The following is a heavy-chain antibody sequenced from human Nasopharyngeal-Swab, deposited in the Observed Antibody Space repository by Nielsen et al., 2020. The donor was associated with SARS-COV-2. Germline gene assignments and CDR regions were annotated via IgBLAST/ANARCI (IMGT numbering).Heavy chain of an antibody. Sequence: GGSLRLTCSASGFTISSYALHWVRQAPGKGLEYDSTISSNGLTTYYADSVTGRFTISRDNSKNTLYLQMSSLRPEDTDVYYCVRSVRSAFAIWGQGTMVTGSS. CDR3: VRSVRSAFAI. CDR1: GFTISSYA. V-gene: IGHV3-64D*06. J-gene: IGHJ3*02. D-gene: IGHD4-17*01. CDR2: ISSNGLTT.